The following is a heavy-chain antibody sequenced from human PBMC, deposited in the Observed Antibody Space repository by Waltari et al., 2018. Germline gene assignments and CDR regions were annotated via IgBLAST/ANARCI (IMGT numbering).Heavy chain of an antibody. CDR3: AKGPPGYSSSWYFDY. J-gene: IGHJ4*02. CDR2: ISGSGGST. V-gene: IGHV3-23*04. CDR1: GFTFSSYA. Sequence: EVQLVESGGGLVQPGGSLRLSCAASGFTFSSYAMSWVRQAPGRGLEWVSAISGSGGSTSYADSVKCRFTISRDNSKNTLYLQMNSLRAEDTAVYYCAKGPPGYSSSWYFDYWGQGTLVTVSS. D-gene: IGHD6-13*01.